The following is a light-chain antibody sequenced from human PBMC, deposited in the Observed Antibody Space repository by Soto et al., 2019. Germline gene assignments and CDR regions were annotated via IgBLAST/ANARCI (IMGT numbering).Light chain of an antibody. CDR3: SSYKSSSTYV. J-gene: IGLJ1*01. V-gene: IGLV2-14*01. CDR1: SSDVGGYNY. Sequence: QSVLTQPAPVSGSPGQSITISCTGTSSDVGGYNYVSWYQQHPGKAPKLMIYDVSNRPSGISNRFSGSKSGNTASLTISGLQAEDEADYYCSSYKSSSTYVFGTGTKVTVL. CDR2: DVS.